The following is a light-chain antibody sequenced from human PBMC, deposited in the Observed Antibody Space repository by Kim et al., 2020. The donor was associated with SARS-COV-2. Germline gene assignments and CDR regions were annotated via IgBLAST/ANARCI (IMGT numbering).Light chain of an antibody. CDR2: QDS. V-gene: IGLV3-1*01. Sequence: VSPGQTASITCAGDKLGDKYACWYQQKPGQAPVLVIYQDSKRPSGIPERFSGSNSGNTATLTISGTQAMDEADYYCQAWDSSTAVFGGGTQLTVL. J-gene: IGLJ3*02. CDR1: KLGDKY. CDR3: QAWDSSTAV.